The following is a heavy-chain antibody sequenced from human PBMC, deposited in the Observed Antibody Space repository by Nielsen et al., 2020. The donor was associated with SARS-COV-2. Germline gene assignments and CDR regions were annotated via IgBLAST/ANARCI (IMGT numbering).Heavy chain of an antibody. CDR1: GFTFSNAW. J-gene: IGHJ4*02. D-gene: IGHD6-6*01. CDR3: AKEASSSYGD. V-gene: IGHV3-23*01. CDR2: ISGSGGST. Sequence: GESLKISCAASGFTFSNAWMSWVRQAPGKGLEWVSAISGSGGSTYYADSVKGRFTISRDNSKNTLYLQMNSLRAEDTAVYYCAKEASSSYGDWGQGTLVTVSS.